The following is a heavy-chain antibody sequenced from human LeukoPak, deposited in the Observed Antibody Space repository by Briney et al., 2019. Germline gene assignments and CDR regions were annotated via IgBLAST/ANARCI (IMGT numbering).Heavy chain of an antibody. CDR2: IIPILGIA. J-gene: IGHJ4*02. CDR1: GGTFSSYA. Sequence: GASVKVSCKASGGTFSSYAISWVRQAPGQGLEWMGRIIPILGIANYAQKFQGRVTITADKSTSTAYMELSSLRSEDTAVYYCACILEMATTTFDYWGQGTLVTVSS. D-gene: IGHD5-24*01. CDR3: ACILEMATTTFDY. V-gene: IGHV1-69*04.